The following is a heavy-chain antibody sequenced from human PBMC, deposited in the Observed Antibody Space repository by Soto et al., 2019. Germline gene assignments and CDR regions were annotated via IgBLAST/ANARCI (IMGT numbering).Heavy chain of an antibody. CDR3: ASRYCNAGSCYHDDAFDI. J-gene: IGHJ3*02. Sequence: PSETLSLTCTVSGGSISSGDYYWSWIRQHPGKGLEWIGYIYYSGSTYYNPSLKSRVTISVDTSKNQFSLKVSSVTAADTAVYYCASRYCNAGSCYHDDAFDIWGQGTMVTVSS. CDR2: IYYSGST. D-gene: IGHD2-15*01. V-gene: IGHV4-30-4*08. CDR1: GGSISSGDYY.